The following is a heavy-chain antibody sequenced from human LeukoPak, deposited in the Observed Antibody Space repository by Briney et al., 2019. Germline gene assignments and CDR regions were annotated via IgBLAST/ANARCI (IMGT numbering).Heavy chain of an antibody. J-gene: IGHJ6*03. CDR2: ISSSSSYI. CDR3: ATLNIVATRAPYYMDV. CDR1: GFTFSSYS. D-gene: IGHD5-12*01. V-gene: IGHV3-21*01. Sequence: GGSLRLSCAASGFTFSSYSMNWVRQAPGKGLEWVSSISSSSSYIYYADSVKGRFTISRDNAKNSLYLQMNSLRAEDTAVYYCATLNIVATRAPYYMDVWGKGTTVTVSS.